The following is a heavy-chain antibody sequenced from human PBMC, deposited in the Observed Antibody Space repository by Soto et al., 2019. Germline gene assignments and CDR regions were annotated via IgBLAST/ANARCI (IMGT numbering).Heavy chain of an antibody. Sequence: GGSLRLSCAASGFTFSSYAMSWVRQAPGKGLEWVSAISGSGGSTYYADSVKGRFTISRDNSKNTLYLQMNSLRAEDTAVYYCAKSDIVVVPAAMLWIQLGAFDIWGQGTMVTVSS. J-gene: IGHJ3*02. CDR1: GFTFSSYA. V-gene: IGHV3-23*01. CDR3: AKSDIVVVPAAMLWIQLGAFDI. D-gene: IGHD2-2*01. CDR2: ISGSGGST.